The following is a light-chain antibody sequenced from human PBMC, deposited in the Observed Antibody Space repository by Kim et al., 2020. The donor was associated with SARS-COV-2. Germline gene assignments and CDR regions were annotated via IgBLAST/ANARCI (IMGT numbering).Light chain of an antibody. Sequence: DIQMTQSPSSLSASVGDRVTITCRASQGISTSLAWFQQKPGRVPKLLIYAASTLQSGVPSRFSGSGSGTDFTLTISSLQPEDVATYYCQRYHSAPFTFGPGTKVDIK. CDR3: QRYHSAPFT. CDR1: QGISTS. CDR2: AAS. J-gene: IGKJ3*01. V-gene: IGKV1-27*01.